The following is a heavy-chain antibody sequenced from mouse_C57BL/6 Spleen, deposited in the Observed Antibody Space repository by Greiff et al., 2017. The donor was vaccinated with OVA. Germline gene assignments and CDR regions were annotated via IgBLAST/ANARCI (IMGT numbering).Heavy chain of an antibody. D-gene: IGHD1-1*01. V-gene: IGHV5-4*01. CDR1: GFTFSSYA. Sequence: EVKLMESGGGLVKPGGSLKLSCAASGFTFSSYAMSWVRQTPEKRLEWVATISDGGSYTYYPANVKGRFTISRDNAKNNLYLQMSHLKSEDPAMYYCARDPTITTKDYFDYWGQGTTLTVSS. CDR2: ISDGGSYT. CDR3: ARDPTITTKDYFDY. J-gene: IGHJ2*01.